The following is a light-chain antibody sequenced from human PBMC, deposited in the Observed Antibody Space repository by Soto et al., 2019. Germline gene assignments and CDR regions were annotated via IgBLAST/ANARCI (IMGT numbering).Light chain of an antibody. CDR2: DVS. V-gene: IGLV2-14*01. CDR1: SSDVGDYNY. CDR3: SSYSSSSTPVV. Sequence: QSALTQPASVSGSPGQSITISCTGTSSDVGDYNYVSWYQQHPGEAPKLMIFDVSNRPSGVSNRFSGSKSGSTASLTISGLQAEDEANYYCSSYSSSSTPVVFGGGTKPTVL. J-gene: IGLJ2*01.